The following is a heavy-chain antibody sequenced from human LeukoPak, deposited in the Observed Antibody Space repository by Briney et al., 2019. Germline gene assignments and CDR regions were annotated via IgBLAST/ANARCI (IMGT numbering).Heavy chain of an antibody. D-gene: IGHD7-27*01. CDR3: ASYWGGWAHDAFDI. J-gene: IGHJ3*02. Sequence: GGSLRLSCAASGFTVSSNYMSWVRQAPGKGLEWVSVIYSGGSTYYADSVKGRFTISRDNSKNTLYLQMNSLRAEDTAVYYCASYWGGWAHDAFDIWGQGTMVTVSS. CDR1: GFTVSSNY. CDR2: IYSGGST. V-gene: IGHV3-53*01.